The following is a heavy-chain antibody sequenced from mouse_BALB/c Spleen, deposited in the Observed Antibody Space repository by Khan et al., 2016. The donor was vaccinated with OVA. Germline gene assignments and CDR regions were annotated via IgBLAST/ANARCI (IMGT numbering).Heavy chain of an antibody. D-gene: IGHD2-10*01. Sequence: QVQLKESGPGLVAPSQSLSITCTVSGFSLNGYGVNWVRQPPGKGLEWLGMIWGDGSTDYNSALKSRLSISKDKSKSQVFLKMNSLQTDDTAMYDGARAYYGNYREAMDYWGQGTSVTVSS. J-gene: IGHJ4*01. CDR1: GFSLNGYG. CDR2: IWGDGST. CDR3: ARAYYGNYREAMDY. V-gene: IGHV2-6-7*01.